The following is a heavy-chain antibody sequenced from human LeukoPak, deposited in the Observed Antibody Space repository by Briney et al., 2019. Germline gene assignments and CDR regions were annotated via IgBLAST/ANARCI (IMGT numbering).Heavy chain of an antibody. V-gene: IGHV1-2*02. CDR3: ARDRKEWELHYFDY. CDR2: INPNSGGT. J-gene: IGHJ4*02. Sequence: GASVKVSCQASGYTFTGYYMHWVRQAPGQGLEWMGWINPNSGGTNYAQKFQGRVTMTRDTSISTAYMELSRLRSDDTAVYYCARDRKEWELHYFDYWGQGTLVTVSS. CDR1: GYTFTGYY. D-gene: IGHD1-26*01.